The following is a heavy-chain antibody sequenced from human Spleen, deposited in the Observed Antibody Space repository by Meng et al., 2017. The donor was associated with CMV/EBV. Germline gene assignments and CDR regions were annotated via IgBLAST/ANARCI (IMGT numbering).Heavy chain of an antibody. Sequence: GESLKIFCAASGFTVSSNYMSWVRQAPGKGLEWVSAISSSSSYIYYADSVKGRFTICRDNDKNSLYLQMNSLRAEDTAVYYCAREVNGVSGSSWGQGTLVTVSS. CDR3: AREVNGVSGSS. CDR2: ISSSSSYI. CDR1: GFTVSSNY. D-gene: IGHD1-26*01. J-gene: IGHJ5*02. V-gene: IGHV3-21*01.